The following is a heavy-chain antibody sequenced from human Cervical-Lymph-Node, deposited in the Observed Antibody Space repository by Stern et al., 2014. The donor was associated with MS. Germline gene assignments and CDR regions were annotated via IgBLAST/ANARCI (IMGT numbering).Heavy chain of an antibody. CDR3: AKPLYHSYGMDV. J-gene: IGHJ6*02. CDR1: GFTLDDYA. CDR2: ISWNSGKI. V-gene: IGHV3-9*01. Sequence: VQLGQSGGGLVQPGRSLRLSCEASGFTLDDYAMHWVRQGPGKGLEWVSGISWNSGKIGYADSVKGRFTISRDNAKNSLYLQMNSLRAEDTALYYCAKPLYHSYGMDVWGQGTTVTVSS. D-gene: IGHD3-16*01.